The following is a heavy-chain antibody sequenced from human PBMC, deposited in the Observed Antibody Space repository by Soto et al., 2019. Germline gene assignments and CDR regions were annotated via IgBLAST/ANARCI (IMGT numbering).Heavy chain of an antibody. D-gene: IGHD1-26*01. Sequence: ASETLSLTCSVSGASTVSHYHWTWIRQPPGKGLEWRGYIFNSGTTFYNPSLTSRLSISMDTSGNHFSLELRSVTAADTAVSYCALALGPTTGLDYWGQGTLVTVSS. V-gene: IGHV4-31*02. CDR2: IFNSGTT. CDR1: GASTVSHYH. J-gene: IGHJ4*02. CDR3: ALALGPTTGLDY.